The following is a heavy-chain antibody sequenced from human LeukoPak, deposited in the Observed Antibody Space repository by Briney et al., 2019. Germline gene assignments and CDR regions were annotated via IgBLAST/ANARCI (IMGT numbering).Heavy chain of an antibody. CDR1: GESFSGYY. V-gene: IGHV4-34*01. CDR3: ASRSISVGTISNYYYGMDV. D-gene: IGHD2-2*01. Sequence: TSETLSLTCAVYGESFSGYYWSWIRQPPGRGLEWIGEINHSGSTSYSASLKSRVTISVDTSKNQFSLKLSSVTAADTAVYYCASRSISVGTISNYYYGMDVWGQGTTVTVSS. J-gene: IGHJ6*02. CDR2: INHSGST.